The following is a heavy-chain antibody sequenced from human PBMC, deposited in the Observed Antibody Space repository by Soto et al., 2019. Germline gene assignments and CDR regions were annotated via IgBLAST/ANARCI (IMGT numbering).Heavy chain of an antibody. J-gene: IGHJ6*02. D-gene: IGHD2-15*01. CDR2: TIPIFGTA. CDR1: GGTFSSYA. CDR3: ARWFGCSGGSCYRYYYYGMDV. Sequence: SVKVSCKASGGTFSSYAISWVRQAPGQGLEWMGGTIPIFGTANYAQKFQGRVTITADESTSTAYMELSSLRSEDTAVYYCARWFGCSGGSCYRYYYYGMDVWGQGTTVTVS. V-gene: IGHV1-69*13.